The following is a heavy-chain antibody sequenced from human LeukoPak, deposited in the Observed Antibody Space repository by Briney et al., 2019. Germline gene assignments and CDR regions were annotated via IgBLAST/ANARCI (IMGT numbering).Heavy chain of an antibody. CDR1: ALAFNTYA. CDR2: TWHDGGHK. D-gene: IGHD3-10*01. V-gene: IGHV3-33*01. J-gene: IGHJ4*02. CDR3: AREIFGSGSYPDY. Sequence: PGGSMTLSWPPFALAFNTYAMHWVRQPHARGRGWVTLTWHDGGHKFYINSVGGRFTISRDNSRNTVYLQMDDLRAEDTAVYYCAREIFGSGSYPDYWGQGTLVTVSS.